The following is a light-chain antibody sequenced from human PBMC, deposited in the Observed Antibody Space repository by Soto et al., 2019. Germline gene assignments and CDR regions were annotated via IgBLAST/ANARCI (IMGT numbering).Light chain of an antibody. V-gene: IGKV3-20*01. CDR2: GAS. CDR1: QSVSSSS. CDR3: QQYAGSST. J-gene: IGKJ1*01. Sequence: EIVLTQSPGTLSLSPGERATLSSRASQSVSSSSLAWYQQKPGQAPRLLIFGASSRATGIPDRFSGSGSGTDFTLTISRLEPEDFAVYYCQQYAGSSTFGQGTKVDIK.